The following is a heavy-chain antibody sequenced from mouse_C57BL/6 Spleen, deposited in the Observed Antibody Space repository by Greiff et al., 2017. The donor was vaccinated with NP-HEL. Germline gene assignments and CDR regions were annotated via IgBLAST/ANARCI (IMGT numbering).Heavy chain of an antibody. CDR3: TRPARATYWFAY. D-gene: IGHD3-1*01. CDR1: GYAFSSYW. J-gene: IGHJ3*01. V-gene: IGHV1-80*01. CDR2: IYPGDGDT. Sequence: QVQLKQSGAELVKPGASVKISCKASGYAFSSYWMNWVKQRPGKGLEWIGQIYPGDGDTNYNGKFKGKATLTVDKSSSTAYMQLSSLTSEDSADYFCTRPARATYWFAYWGQGTLVTVSA.